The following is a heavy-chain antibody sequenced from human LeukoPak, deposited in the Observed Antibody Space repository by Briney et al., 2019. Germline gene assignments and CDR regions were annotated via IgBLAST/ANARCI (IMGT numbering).Heavy chain of an antibody. V-gene: IGHV4-59*08. CDR1: GGSISSYY. CDR2: IYYSGST. J-gene: IGHJ4*02. D-gene: IGHD3-22*01. CDR3: ASSGVVVTPYYFDY. Sequence: SETLSLTCTVSGGSISSYYWSWIRQPPGKGLEWIGYIYYSGSTNYNPSLKSRVTISADTSKNQFSLKLSSVTAADTAVYYCASSGVVVTPYYFDYWGQGTLVTVSS.